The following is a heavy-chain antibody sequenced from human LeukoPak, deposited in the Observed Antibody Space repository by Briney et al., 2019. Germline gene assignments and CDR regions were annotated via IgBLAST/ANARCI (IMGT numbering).Heavy chain of an antibody. CDR2: IRSNAYRGTT. CDR3: SRGPIELWVHNGMDV. CDR1: GFSAGDHA. J-gene: IGHJ6*02. D-gene: IGHD5-18*01. V-gene: IGHV3-49*04. Sequence: GRSLRLSCKGSGFSAGDHATSGVPHAPGQGLEWVGFIRSNAYRGTTEYAASVKGRFTISRDDSNNIAYLQMNSLKTEDTAVYYCSRGPIELWVHNGMDVWGQGTTVTVSS.